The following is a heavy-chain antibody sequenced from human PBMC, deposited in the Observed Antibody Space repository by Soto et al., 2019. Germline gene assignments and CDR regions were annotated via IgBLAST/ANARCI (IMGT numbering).Heavy chain of an antibody. CDR1: GDSVSSNSAA. D-gene: IGHD3-3*01. CDR2: TYYRSKWYN. CDR3: ARGRYYDFWSQEFYYYGMDV. Sequence: SRTLSLTCAISGDSVSSNSAAWNWIRQSPSRGLEWLGRTYYRSKWYNDYAVSVKSRITINPDTSKNQFSLQLNSVTPEDTAVYYCARGRYYDFWSQEFYYYGMDVWRQGTTVTVSS. J-gene: IGHJ6*02. V-gene: IGHV6-1*01.